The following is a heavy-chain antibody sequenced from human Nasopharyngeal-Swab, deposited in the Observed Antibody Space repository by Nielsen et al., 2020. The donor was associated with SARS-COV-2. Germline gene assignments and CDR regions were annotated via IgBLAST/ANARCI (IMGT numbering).Heavy chain of an antibody. J-gene: IGHJ3*02. CDR3: ARDRGITIFGVVIIDAFDI. D-gene: IGHD3-3*01. CDR2: IYYSGST. CDR1: GGSISSYY. V-gene: IGHV4-59*13. Sequence: SETLSLTCTVSGGSISSYYWSWIRQPPGKGLEWIGYIYYSGSTNYNPSLKSRVTISVDTSKNQFSLKLSSVTAADTAVYYCARDRGITIFGVVIIDAFDIWGQGTMVTVSS.